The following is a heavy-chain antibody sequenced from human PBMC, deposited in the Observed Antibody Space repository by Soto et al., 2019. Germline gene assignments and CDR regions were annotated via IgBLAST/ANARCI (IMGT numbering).Heavy chain of an antibody. Sequence: QVQLVESGGGVVQPGRSLRLSWEASGFTFSGYAMHWVGQAPGKGREWVAVISYVGTKKYYADSVKGRFTISRDNSKNTLYLQMNSLRAEDTAVYYCARDPMGRYYGPGSYYFAYWGQGTLVTVSS. CDR1: GFTFSGYA. J-gene: IGHJ4*02. D-gene: IGHD3-10*01. V-gene: IGHV3-30-3*01. CDR3: ARDPMGRYYGPGSYYFAY. CDR2: ISYVGTKK.